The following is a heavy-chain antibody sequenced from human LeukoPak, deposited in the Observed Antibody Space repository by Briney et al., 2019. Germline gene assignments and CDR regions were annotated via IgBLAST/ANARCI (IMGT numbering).Heavy chain of an antibody. D-gene: IGHD5-18*01. CDR3: ARDPGGYSYGYTY. V-gene: IGHV1-69*13. CDR2: IIPIFCTA. Sequence: SVKVSCKASGGTFSSYAIIWVRQAPGQGLEWVGGIIPIFCTANYAQKFQGRVTITADESTSTAYMELSSLRSEDTAVYYCARDPGGYSYGYTYWGQGTLVTVSS. J-gene: IGHJ4*02. CDR1: GGTFSSYA.